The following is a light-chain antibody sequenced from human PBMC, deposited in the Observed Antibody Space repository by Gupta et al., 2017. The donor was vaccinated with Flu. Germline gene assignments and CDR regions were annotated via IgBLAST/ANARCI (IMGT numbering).Light chain of an antibody. Sequence: SPATLSVSPGERATLSCRASQSISTYLAWYQQKPGQTPRLLIYGASNRASGIPARFSGSGSGTDFTLTISSLEPEDFAVYYWQQCSDSLTFGGGTKVEI. CDR2: GAS. V-gene: IGKV3-11*01. CDR1: QSISTY. CDR3: QQCSDSLT. J-gene: IGKJ4*01.